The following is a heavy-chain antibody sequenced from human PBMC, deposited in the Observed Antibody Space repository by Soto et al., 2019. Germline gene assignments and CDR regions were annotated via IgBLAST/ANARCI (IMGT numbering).Heavy chain of an antibody. CDR3: ARPCDYSSFYYAMDV. CDR1: GFSFTAYG. CDR2: ISYDGSNK. V-gene: IGHV3-30-3*01. D-gene: IGHD4-4*01. Sequence: SXXLSCASSGFSFTAYGMHWVRQAPGKGLEWVAVISYDGSNKYYADSVQGRFTISRDNSENALYLQMNSLRAEDTAVYYCARPCDYSSFYYAMDVWGQGTTVTVSS. J-gene: IGHJ6*02.